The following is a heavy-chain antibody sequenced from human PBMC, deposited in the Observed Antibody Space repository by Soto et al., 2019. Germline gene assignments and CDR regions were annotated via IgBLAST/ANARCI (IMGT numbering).Heavy chain of an antibody. D-gene: IGHD3-10*01. J-gene: IGHJ4*02. CDR3: ARVGLGQRITMVRGVINGPFGY. Sequence: PSETLSLTCAVYGGSFSGYYWSWIRQPPGKGLEWIGEINHSGSTNYNPSLKSRVTISVDTSKNQFSLKLSSVTAADTAVYYCARVGLGQRITMVRGVINGPFGYWGQGTLVTVSS. CDR1: GGSFSGYY. CDR2: INHSGST. V-gene: IGHV4-34*01.